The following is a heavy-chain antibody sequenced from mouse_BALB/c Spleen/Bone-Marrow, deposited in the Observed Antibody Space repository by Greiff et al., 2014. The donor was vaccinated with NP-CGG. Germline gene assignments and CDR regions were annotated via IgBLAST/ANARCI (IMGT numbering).Heavy chain of an antibody. V-gene: IGHV1S81*02. CDR1: GYIFTNYW. Sequence: QVQLQQSGAELVKPGASVKLSCKASGYIFTNYWMHWVKQRPGQGLSWIGEINPTNGRSNYNEKFKSKATLTVDKSSSTAYMQLSSLTSEDSAVYYCARRGDYYGAMDYWGQGTSVTVFS. J-gene: IGHJ4*01. D-gene: IGHD1-1*01. CDR2: INPTNGRS. CDR3: ARRGDYYGAMDY.